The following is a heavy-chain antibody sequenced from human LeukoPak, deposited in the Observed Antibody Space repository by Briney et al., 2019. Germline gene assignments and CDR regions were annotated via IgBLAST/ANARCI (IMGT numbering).Heavy chain of an antibody. J-gene: IGHJ6*03. CDR3: ARDVSGSYLIYYYYYMDV. V-gene: IGHV3-21*01. CDR2: ISSSSSYI. D-gene: IGHD1-26*01. CDR1: GFTVSSNY. Sequence: GGSLRLSCAASGFTVSSNYMSWVRQAPGKGLEWVSSISSSSSYIYYADSVKGRFTISRDNAKNSLYLQMNSLRAEDTAVYYCARDVSGSYLIYYYYYMDVWGKGTTVTISS.